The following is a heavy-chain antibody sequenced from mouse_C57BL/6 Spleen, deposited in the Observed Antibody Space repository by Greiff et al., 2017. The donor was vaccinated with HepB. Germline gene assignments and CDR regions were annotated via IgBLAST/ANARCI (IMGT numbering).Heavy chain of an antibody. J-gene: IGHJ1*03. CDR2: IHPNSGST. CDR1: GYTFTSYW. CDR3: ARAPFITTVVPYWYFDV. D-gene: IGHD1-1*01. Sequence: QVQLKQPGAELVKPGASVKLSCKASGYTFTSYWMHWVKQRPGQGLEWIGMIHPNSGSTNYNEKFKSKATLTVDKSSSTAYMQLSSLTSEDSAVYYCARAPFITTVVPYWYFDVWGTGTTVTVSS. V-gene: IGHV1-64*01.